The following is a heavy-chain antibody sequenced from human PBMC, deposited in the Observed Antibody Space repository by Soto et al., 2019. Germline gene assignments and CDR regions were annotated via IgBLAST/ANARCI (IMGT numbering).Heavy chain of an antibody. V-gene: IGHV3-33*01. J-gene: IGHJ6*02. D-gene: IGHD1-26*01. CDR1: GFTFSNYG. CDR3: ASDLVGASDSYGLDV. CDR2: IWHDGNNK. Sequence: GGALRLSCAASGFTFSNYGMHWVRQAPGKGLEWVAIIWHDGNNKYYADSVRGRFIISRDNSKNRLYLQMNSLRAEDTAVYYCASDLVGASDSYGLDVWGQGTPVTVSS.